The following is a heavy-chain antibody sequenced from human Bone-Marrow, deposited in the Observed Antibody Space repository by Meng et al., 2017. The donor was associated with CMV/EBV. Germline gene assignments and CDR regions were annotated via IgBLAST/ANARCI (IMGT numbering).Heavy chain of an antibody. CDR2: INPNSGVT. J-gene: IGHJ4*02. CDR1: GYRFTGYY. Sequence: ASVKVSCKASGYRFTGYYIHWVRQAPGQGLEWMVWINPNSGVTKSTQKFQGRVTMTRDKSTSTAYMDMSGLRSDDTAVYYCARGLELGVIVPAQVDFWGQGTLVTVSS. CDR3: ARGLELGVIVPAQVDF. D-gene: IGHD2-2*01. V-gene: IGHV1-2*02.